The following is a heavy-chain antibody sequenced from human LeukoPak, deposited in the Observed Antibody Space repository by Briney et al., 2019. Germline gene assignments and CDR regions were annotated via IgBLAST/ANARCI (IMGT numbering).Heavy chain of an antibody. CDR3: ARVGTMASDV. J-gene: IGHJ6*02. CDR1: GGSVSSGSYY. D-gene: IGHD3-10*01. CDR2: IYYSGST. Sequence: PSETLSLTCTVSGGSVSSGSYYWSWIRQPPGKGLEWIGYIYYSGSTNYNPSLKSRVTISVDTSKNQFSLKLSSVTAADTAVYYCARVGTMASDVWGQGTTVTVSS. V-gene: IGHV4-61*01.